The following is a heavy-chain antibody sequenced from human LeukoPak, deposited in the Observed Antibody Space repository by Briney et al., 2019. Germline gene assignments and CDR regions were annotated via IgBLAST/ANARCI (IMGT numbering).Heavy chain of an antibody. V-gene: IGHV1-69*04. J-gene: IGHJ4*02. CDR2: IIPILGMT. Sequence: VASVKVSCKASGGSFSNYTVRWVRQAPGQGLEWMGRIIPILGMTNYAQKFQGRVTITADKATTTAYMELRSLRSDDSAVYYCARDLKLVLGDCWGPGTLVTVSS. CDR3: ARDLKLVLGDC. D-gene: IGHD1-7*01. CDR1: GGSFSNYT.